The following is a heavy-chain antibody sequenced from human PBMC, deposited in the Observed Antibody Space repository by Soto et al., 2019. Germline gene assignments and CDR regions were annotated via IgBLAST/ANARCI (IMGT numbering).Heavy chain of an antibody. J-gene: IGHJ6*02. V-gene: IGHV5-51*01. Sequence: PGESLKISCKGSGYSFTSYWIGWVRQMPGKGLEWMGIIYPGDSDTRYSPSFQGQVTISADKSISTAYLQWSSLKTEDTAVYYCNCGYYDILTGYSDVSYYYYGMDVWSQGTTVTVSS. D-gene: IGHD3-9*01. CDR2: IYPGDSDT. CDR1: GYSFTSYW. CDR3: NCGYYDILTGYSDVSYYYYGMDV.